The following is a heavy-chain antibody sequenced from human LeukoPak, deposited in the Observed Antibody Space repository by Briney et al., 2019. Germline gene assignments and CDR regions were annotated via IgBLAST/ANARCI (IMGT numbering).Heavy chain of an antibody. CDR2: IYYSGST. CDR1: GGSISSGNYY. D-gene: IGHD1-26*01. V-gene: IGHV4-39*01. Sequence: SETLSLTCTVSGGSISSGNYYWGCARQPPGKGLEWIGSIYYSGSTSYNPSLKSRVTISVDTSKNQFSLKLTSVTAADTAVYYCATLGNGRTFDDWGQGTLVTVAS. CDR3: ATLGNGRTFDD. J-gene: IGHJ4*02.